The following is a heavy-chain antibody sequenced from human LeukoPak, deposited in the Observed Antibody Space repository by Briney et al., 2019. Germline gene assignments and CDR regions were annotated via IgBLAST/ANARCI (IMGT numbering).Heavy chain of an antibody. CDR1: GIPFSSYA. D-gene: IGHD2-21*02. CDR2: ISGSGGST. CDR3: NGARLAYCGGDCYSYFDY. Sequence: GSLELSCAAFGIPFSSYAMSWVRPAPGKGLEWVSAISGSGGSTYYADSVKGRFTISRDNSKNTLYLQMNSLRAEDTAVYYCNGARLAYCGGDCYSYFDYWGQGTLVTVSS. J-gene: IGHJ4*02. V-gene: IGHV3-23*01.